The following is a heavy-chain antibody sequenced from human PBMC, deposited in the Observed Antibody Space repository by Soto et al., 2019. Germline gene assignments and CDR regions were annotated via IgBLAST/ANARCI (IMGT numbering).Heavy chain of an antibody. Sequence: EVQLLESGGGFVQPGESLRLSCAASGFTFSLSAMSWVRQAPGRGLDWVSSLSGGGSTTDYADSVKGRFTISRDNSKNTVHLQINSLRAEDTAVYYCEKGPEYDILTGCDYWGQGALVTVSS. V-gene: IGHV3-23*01. CDR3: EKGPEYDILTGCDY. J-gene: IGHJ4*02. CDR2: LSGGGSTT. D-gene: IGHD3-9*01. CDR1: GFTFSLSA.